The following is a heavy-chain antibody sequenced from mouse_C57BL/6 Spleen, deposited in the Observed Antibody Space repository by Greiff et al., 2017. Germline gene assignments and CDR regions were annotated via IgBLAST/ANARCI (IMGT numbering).Heavy chain of an antibody. CDR3: ARDQRTGGYYFDY. D-gene: IGHD4-1*01. V-gene: IGHV5-4*01. CDR2: ISDGGSYT. J-gene: IGHJ2*01. CDR1: GFTFSSYA. Sequence: EVKLVESGGGLVKPGGSLKLSCAASGFTFSSYAMSWVRQTPEKRLEWVATISDGGSYTYYPDNVKGRFTISRDNAKNNLYLQMSHLKSEDTAMYYCARDQRTGGYYFDYWGQGTTLTVSS.